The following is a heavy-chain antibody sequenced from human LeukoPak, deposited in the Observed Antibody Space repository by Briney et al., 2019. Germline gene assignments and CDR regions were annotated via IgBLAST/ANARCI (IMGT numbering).Heavy chain of an antibody. CDR2: INHSGSA. J-gene: IGHJ4*02. D-gene: IGHD6-19*01. V-gene: IGHV4-34*01. Sequence: KSSETLSLTCAVYGGSFSGYYWSWIRQPPGKGLEWIGEINHSGSANYNPSLKSRVTISVDTSKNQCSLKLSSVTAADTAVYYCARDQQWVDYWGQGTLVTVSS. CDR3: ARDQQWVDY. CDR1: GGSFSGYY.